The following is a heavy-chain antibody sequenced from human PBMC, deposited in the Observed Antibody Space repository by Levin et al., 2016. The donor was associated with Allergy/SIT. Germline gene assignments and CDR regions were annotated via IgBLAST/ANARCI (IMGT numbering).Heavy chain of an antibody. CDR1: GFTFSSYW. CDR2: IKQDGSER. J-gene: IGHJ4*02. D-gene: IGHD3/OR15-3a*01. CDR3: TRVGLVGFWTDFLGRLDS. Sequence: GESLKISCAASGFTFSSYWMSWVRQAPGKGLEWVANIKQDGSERYYVDSVKGRFTISRDNAKNSLYLQMSSLRAEDTAVYYCTRVGLVGFWTDFLGRLDSWGQGTLVTVSS. V-gene: IGHV3-7*01.